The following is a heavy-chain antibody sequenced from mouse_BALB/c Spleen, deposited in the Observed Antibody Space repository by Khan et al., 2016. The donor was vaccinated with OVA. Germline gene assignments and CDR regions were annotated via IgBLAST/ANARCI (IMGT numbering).Heavy chain of an antibody. D-gene: IGHD2-14*01. CDR1: GYTFTDYV. CDR3: ARGGYSVFAY. J-gene: IGHJ3*01. CDR2: IFPGSDTP. V-gene: IGHV1-77*01. Sequence: QVQLQQSGPEMVKPGASLKVSCKAAGYTFTDYVIGWMKQRPRQGLEWIGDIFPGSDTPYYNEKFKDKATLTADKSSNTAYMQLSSLTSEDSADYFCARGGYSVFAYWGQGTLVTVSA.